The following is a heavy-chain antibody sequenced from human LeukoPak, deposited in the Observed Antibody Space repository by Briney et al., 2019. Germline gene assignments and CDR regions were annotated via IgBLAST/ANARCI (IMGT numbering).Heavy chain of an antibody. CDR2: IYYSGST. CDR3: ARDRPPTYGAHPDNWFDP. J-gene: IGHJ5*02. V-gene: IGHV4-59*01. CDR1: GGSISSYY. Sequence: SETLSLTCTVSGGSISSYYWSWIRQPPGKGLEWIGYIYYSGSTNYNPSLKSRVTISVDTSKNQFSLKLSSVTAADTAVYYCARDRPPTYGAHPDNWFDPWGQGTLVTVSS. D-gene: IGHD3-16*01.